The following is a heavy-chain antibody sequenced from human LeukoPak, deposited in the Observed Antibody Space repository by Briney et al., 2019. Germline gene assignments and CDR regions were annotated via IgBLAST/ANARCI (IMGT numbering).Heavy chain of an antibody. J-gene: IGHJ4*02. D-gene: IGHD3-22*01. V-gene: IGHV4-38-2*02. CDR1: GYSISSGYY. CDR3: AILSDSSGYYGY. CDR2: MYHSGST. Sequence: SSETLSLTCTVSGYSISSGYYWGWIRQPPGKGLEWIGSMYHSGSTYYNPSLKSRVTISVDTSKNQFSLKLSSVTAADTAVYYCAILSDSSGYYGYWGQGTLVTVSS.